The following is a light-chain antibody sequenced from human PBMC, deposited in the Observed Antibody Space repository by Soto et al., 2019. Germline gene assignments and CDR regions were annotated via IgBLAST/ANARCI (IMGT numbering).Light chain of an antibody. CDR3: SSYTRDKTVL. J-gene: IGLJ2*01. CDR1: STDVGGYNY. CDR2: DVT. Sequence: QSVLTQPASVSGSPGQSITISCTGSSTDVGGYNYVSWHQQHPGKAPKLMIFDVTKRPSGVSNRFSGSKSGDTASLTISGLQAGDEADYYCSSYTRDKTVLFGGGTKVTVL. V-gene: IGLV2-14*03.